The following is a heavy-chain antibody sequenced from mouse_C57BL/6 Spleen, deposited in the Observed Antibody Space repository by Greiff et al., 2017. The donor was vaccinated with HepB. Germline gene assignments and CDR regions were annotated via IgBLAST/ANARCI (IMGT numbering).Heavy chain of an antibody. CDR1: GFNIKDDY. D-gene: IGHD2-3*01. V-gene: IGHV14-4*01. CDR2: IDPENGDT. CDR3: TKYDGYFY. Sequence: DVKLQESGAELVRPGASVKLSCTASGFNIKDDYMHWVKQRPEQGLEWIGWIDPENGDTEYASKFQGKATITADTSSNTAYLQLSSLTSEDTAVYYCTKYDGYFYWGQGTTLTVSS. J-gene: IGHJ2*01.